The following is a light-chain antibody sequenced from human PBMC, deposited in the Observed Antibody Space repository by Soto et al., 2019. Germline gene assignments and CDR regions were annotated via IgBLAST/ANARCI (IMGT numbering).Light chain of an antibody. CDR3: QQHSSYPLT. V-gene: IGKV1-9*01. CDR2: AAT. CDR1: QGISSY. J-gene: IGKJ4*01. Sequence: DIQLTQSPSFLSVSVGDRVTITCRASQGISSYLAWYQQKPGKAPNLLILAATTLESGVPSRFSGSGSGTEFTLTISSLQPEDFATYYCQQHSSYPLTFGGGTKVEIK.